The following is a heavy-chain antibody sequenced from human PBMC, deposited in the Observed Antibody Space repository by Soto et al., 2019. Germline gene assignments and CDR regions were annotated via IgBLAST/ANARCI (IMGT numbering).Heavy chain of an antibody. J-gene: IGHJ4*02. CDR1: GDTFNFYT. CDR3: ATSFGSGSRAFDY. V-gene: IGHV1-69*02. Sequence: QVQLVQSGAEVKKPGSSVKVSCKASGDTFNFYTINWVRQAPGLGLEWMGRFNPILSFSNSALKFQGRVTLTPDKSTSTAYRVLSSLRSEDTAIYYCATSFGSGSRAFDYWGQGALVTVSS. CDR2: FNPILSFS. D-gene: IGHD3-10*01.